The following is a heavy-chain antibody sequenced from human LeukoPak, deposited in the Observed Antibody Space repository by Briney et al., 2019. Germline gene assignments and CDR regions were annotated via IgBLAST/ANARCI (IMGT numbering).Heavy chain of an antibody. CDR1: EFNFRNYW. J-gene: IGHJ4*02. V-gene: IGHV3-7*03. CDR2: IKQDGSDK. D-gene: IGHD6-25*01. CDR3: ARDSAAHGGY. Sequence: GGSLRLSCVVSEFNFRNYWMSWVRQTPGKGLEWVANIKQDGSDKYYVDSVKGRFIISRDNAKNSLYLQMNSLRDEDTAVYYCARDSAAHGGYWGQGTPVIVSS.